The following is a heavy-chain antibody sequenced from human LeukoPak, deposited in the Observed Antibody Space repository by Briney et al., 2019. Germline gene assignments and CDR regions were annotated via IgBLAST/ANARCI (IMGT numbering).Heavy chain of an antibody. CDR1: GYTFTGYY. CDR3: ARGIAARRGDY. CDR2: INPYSGGT. Sequence: ASVKVSCKASGYTFTGYYMHWVRQAPGQRLEWMGWINPYSGGTNYAQKFQGRVTMTRDTSISTAYMELSRLRSDDTAVYYCARGIAARRGDYWGQGTLVTVSS. D-gene: IGHD6-6*01. V-gene: IGHV1-2*02. J-gene: IGHJ4*02.